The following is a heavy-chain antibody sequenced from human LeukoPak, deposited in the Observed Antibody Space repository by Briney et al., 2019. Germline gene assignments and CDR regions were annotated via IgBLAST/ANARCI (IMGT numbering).Heavy chain of an antibody. CDR3: ARSNDILTGYYPNFDY. V-gene: IGHV4-34*01. D-gene: IGHD3-9*01. CDR2: INHSGST. CDR1: GGSFSGYY. Sequence: PSETLSLTCAVYGGSFSGYYWGWIRQPPGKGLEWIGEINHSGSTNYNPSLKSRVTMSVDTSKNQFSLKLSSVTAADTAVYYCARSNDILTGYYPNFDYWAQGPLVTVP. J-gene: IGHJ4*02.